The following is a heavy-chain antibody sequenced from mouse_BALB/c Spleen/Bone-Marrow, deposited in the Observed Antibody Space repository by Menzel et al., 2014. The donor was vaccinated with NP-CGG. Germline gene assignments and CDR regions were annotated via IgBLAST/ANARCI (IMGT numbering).Heavy chain of an antibody. CDR1: GYTFTSYY. J-gene: IGHJ2*01. D-gene: IGHD2-4*01. CDR3: ARDDYDY. V-gene: IGHV1S56*01. CDR2: IFPGNFYT. Sequence: VMLVESGPELVKPGASVRISCKASGYTFTSYYIHWVKQRPGQGLEWIGWIFPGNFYTKFNENFKGRATLTADKSSSTAYMHLSSLTSEDSAVYFCARDDYDYWGQGTTLTVSS.